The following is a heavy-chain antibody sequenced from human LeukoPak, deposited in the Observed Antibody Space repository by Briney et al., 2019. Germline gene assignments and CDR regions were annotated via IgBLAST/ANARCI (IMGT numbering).Heavy chain of an antibody. Sequence: GSLRLSCAASGFTFSSYWMSWVRQAPGKGLEWVANIKQDGSEKYYVDSVKGRFTISRDNAKNSLYLQMNSLRAEDTAVYYCARTGSGSYWEGFDYWGQGTLVTVSS. CDR3: ARTGSGSYWEGFDY. V-gene: IGHV3-7*01. CDR1: GFTFSSYW. J-gene: IGHJ4*02. CDR2: IKQDGSEK. D-gene: IGHD3-10*01.